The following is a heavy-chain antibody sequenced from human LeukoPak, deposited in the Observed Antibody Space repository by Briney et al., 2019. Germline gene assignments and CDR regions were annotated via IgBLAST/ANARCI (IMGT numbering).Heavy chain of an antibody. CDR2: IYLGDSDT. D-gene: IGHD3-10*01. J-gene: IGHJ4*02. CDR3: ARPAYYGSGSYYFDY. CDR1: GYNFISYW. V-gene: IGHV5-51*01. Sequence: GGSLKISCKGSGYNFISYWIAWVRQMPGQDLEWMGTIYLGDSDTRNSPSFQGQVTISAARSITTAYLPWTILKASDTAMYYCARPAYYGSGSYYFDYWGQGTQVTVSS.